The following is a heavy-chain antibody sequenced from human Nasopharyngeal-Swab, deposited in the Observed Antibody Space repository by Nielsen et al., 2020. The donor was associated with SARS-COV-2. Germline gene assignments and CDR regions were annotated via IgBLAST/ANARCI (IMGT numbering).Heavy chain of an antibody. CDR2: ISSSSSYI. Sequence: WIRQPPGKGLEWVSSISSSSSYIYYADSVTGRFTISRDNAKNSLYLQMNSLRAEDTAVYYCARVVLRFLEWIPRLYGMDVWGQGTTVTVSS. V-gene: IGHV3-21*01. D-gene: IGHD3-3*01. CDR3: ARVVLRFLEWIPRLYGMDV. J-gene: IGHJ6*02.